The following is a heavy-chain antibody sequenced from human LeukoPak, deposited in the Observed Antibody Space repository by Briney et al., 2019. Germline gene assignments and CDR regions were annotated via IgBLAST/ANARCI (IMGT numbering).Heavy chain of an antibody. D-gene: IGHD1-26*01. Sequence: SETLSLTCTVSGGSISSYYWSWIRQPAGKGLEWIGRIYTSGSTNYNPSLKSRVTMSVDTSKNQFSLKLSSVTAADTAVYYCARDLSRYGGAENWFDPWGQGTLVTVSS. CDR3: ARDLSRYGGAENWFDP. CDR1: GGSISSYY. J-gene: IGHJ5*02. V-gene: IGHV4-4*07. CDR2: IYTSGST.